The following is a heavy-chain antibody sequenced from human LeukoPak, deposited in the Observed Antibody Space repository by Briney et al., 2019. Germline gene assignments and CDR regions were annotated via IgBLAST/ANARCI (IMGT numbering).Heavy chain of an antibody. V-gene: IGHV1-69*04. Sequence: SVKVSCKASGGTFSSYAISWVRQAPGQGLEWMGRIIPILGIANYAQKFQGRVTITADKSTSTAYMELSSLRSEDTAVYYCARDPESVDTAMVISYWGQGTLVTVSS. CDR3: ARDPESVDTAMVISY. J-gene: IGHJ4*02. CDR1: GGTFSSYA. CDR2: IIPILGIA. D-gene: IGHD5-18*01.